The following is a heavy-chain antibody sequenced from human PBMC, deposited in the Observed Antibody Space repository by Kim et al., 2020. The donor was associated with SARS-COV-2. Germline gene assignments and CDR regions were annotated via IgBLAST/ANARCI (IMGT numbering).Heavy chain of an antibody. J-gene: IGHJ4*02. D-gene: IGHD3-22*01. Sequence: SETLSLTCTASGGSISSSSYYCGWIRQPPGKGLEWIGSIYYSGSTYYNPSLKSRVTISVDTSKNQFSLKLSSVTAADTAVYYCARAEYYYDSTGYYYRYYFDYWGQGTLVTVSS. CDR1: GGSISSSSYY. CDR3: ARAEYYYDSTGYYYRYYFDY. V-gene: IGHV4-39*01. CDR2: IYYSGST.